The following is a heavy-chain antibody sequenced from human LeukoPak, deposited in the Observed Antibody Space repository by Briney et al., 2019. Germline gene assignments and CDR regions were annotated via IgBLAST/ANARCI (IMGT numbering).Heavy chain of an antibody. D-gene: IGHD2-15*01. Sequence: ASVKVSCKASGYTFGRYDINWVRQATGQGLEWMGWVNPNSGNTGYAQKFQGRVTITRSTSISTAYMELSGLRSEGTAVYYCARGGGGSGDYWGQGTLVTVSS. CDR2: VNPNSGNT. CDR1: GYTFGRYD. CDR3: ARGGGGSGDY. V-gene: IGHV1-8*03. J-gene: IGHJ4*02.